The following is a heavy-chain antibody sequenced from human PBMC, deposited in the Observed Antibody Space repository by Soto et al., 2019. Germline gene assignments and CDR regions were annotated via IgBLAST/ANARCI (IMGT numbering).Heavy chain of an antibody. D-gene: IGHD4-17*01. CDR1: GGSISRSSYY. Sequence: QLQLQESGPGLVKPSETLSLTCTVSGGSISRSSYYWGWIRQPPGKGLEWIGSIYYSGSTYYNPSLKSRVTISVDTSKNQFSLKLSSVTAADTAVYFCARHDYGGFGLWGQGTLVTVSS. CDR3: ARHDYGGFGL. CDR2: IYYSGST. V-gene: IGHV4-39*01. J-gene: IGHJ4*02.